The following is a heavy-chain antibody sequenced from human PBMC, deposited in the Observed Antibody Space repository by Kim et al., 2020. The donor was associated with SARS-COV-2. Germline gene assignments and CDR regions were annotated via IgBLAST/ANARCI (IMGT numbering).Heavy chain of an antibody. V-gene: IGHV5-51*01. D-gene: IGHD6-13*01. Sequence: GESLKISCKGSGYSFTSHWIAWVRQMPGKGLEWMGIIYPGYSDTRYSPSFQGQVTISADKSISTAYLQWSSLRASDTAIYYCARGAVPGIYNWFDPWGQGTLVTVS. CDR1: GYSFTSHW. CDR2: IYPGYSDT. J-gene: IGHJ5*02. CDR3: ARGAVPGIYNWFDP.